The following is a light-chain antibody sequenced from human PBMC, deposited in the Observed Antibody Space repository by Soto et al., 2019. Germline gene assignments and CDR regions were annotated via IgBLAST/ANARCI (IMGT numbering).Light chain of an antibody. CDR3: QQYDTLSFT. CDR1: QDISNY. J-gene: IGKJ3*01. V-gene: IGKV1-33*01. Sequence: DIQMTQSPSSLSASVGDRVTITCQASQDISNYLNWYQQKLGKAPKLLIYDASNLEPGVPSRFSGSGSGTEFIFTISSLKPEDIATYYCQQYDTLSFTFGPGTKVDI. CDR2: DAS.